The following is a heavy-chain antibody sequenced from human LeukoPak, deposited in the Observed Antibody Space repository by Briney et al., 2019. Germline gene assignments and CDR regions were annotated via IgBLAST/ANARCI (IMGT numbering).Heavy chain of an antibody. D-gene: IGHD4-17*01. V-gene: IGHV1-2*02. CDR2: INPNSGGT. Sequence: GASVKVSCKASGYTFTGYYMHWVRQAPGQGLEWMGWINPNSGGTNYAQKFQGRVTMTRDTSISTAYMELSRLRSDDTAVYYCAWSYGDYYDWYFDLWGRGTLVTVSS. J-gene: IGHJ2*01. CDR1: GYTFTGYY. CDR3: AWSYGDYYDWYFDL.